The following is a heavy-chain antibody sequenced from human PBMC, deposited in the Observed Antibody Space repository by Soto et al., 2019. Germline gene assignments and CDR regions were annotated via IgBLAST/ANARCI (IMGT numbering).Heavy chain of an antibody. D-gene: IGHD6-6*01. CDR1: GGSISDFY. J-gene: IGHJ4*02. V-gene: IGHV4-59*01. Sequence: SETLSLTCTVSGGSISDFYWSWIRQPPGKGLEWIGYIYCSGSTNYNPSLKSRVTISVDTSKNQFSLNLRSMSPADTAVYYCARVGGLAARTFDYWGPGTLVTVSS. CDR3: ARVGGLAARTFDY. CDR2: IYCSGST.